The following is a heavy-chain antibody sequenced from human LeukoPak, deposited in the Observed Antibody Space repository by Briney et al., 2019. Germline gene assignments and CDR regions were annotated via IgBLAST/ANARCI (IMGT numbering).Heavy chain of an antibody. CDR3: AREHYDSSGYYFGY. CDR2: IYTSGST. D-gene: IGHD3-22*01. J-gene: IGHJ4*02. V-gene: IGHV4-4*07. Sequence: SETLSLTCTVSGGSISSHYWSWIRQPAGKGLEWIGRIYTSGSTNYNPSLKSRVTMSVDTSKNQFSLKLSSVTAADTAVYYCAREHYDSSGYYFGYWGQGTLVTVSS. CDR1: GGSISSHY.